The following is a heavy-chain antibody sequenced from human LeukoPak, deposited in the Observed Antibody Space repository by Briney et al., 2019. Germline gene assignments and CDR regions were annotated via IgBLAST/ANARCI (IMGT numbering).Heavy chain of an antibody. J-gene: IGHJ5*02. CDR2: INPNSGGT. Sequence: ASVKVSCKASGYTFTGYYMHWVRQAPGQGLEWMGWINPNSGGTNYAQKLQGRVTMTTDTSTSTAYMELRSLRSDDTAVYYCASPAGYCSSTSCYHWFDPWGQGTLVTVSS. D-gene: IGHD2-2*01. CDR3: ASPAGYCSSTSCYHWFDP. CDR1: GYTFTGYY. V-gene: IGHV1-2*02.